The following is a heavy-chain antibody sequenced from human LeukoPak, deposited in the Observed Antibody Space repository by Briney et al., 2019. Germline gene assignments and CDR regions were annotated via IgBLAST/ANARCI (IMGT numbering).Heavy chain of an antibody. CDR2: SHYSGTT. V-gene: IGHV4-59*08. Sequence: SETLSLTCTVSGGSITYYYWGWIRQPPGKGLEWIGYSHYSGTTNYNPSLKSRVTISVDTSKNQFSLRMTSVTAADTAVYYCARLSGTTWRDWFDPWGQGTLVTVSS. CDR1: GGSITYYY. CDR3: ARLSGTTWRDWFDP. D-gene: IGHD1-14*01. J-gene: IGHJ5*02.